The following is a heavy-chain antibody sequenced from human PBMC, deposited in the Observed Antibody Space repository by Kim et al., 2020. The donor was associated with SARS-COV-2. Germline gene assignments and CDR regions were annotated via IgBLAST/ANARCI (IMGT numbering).Heavy chain of an antibody. Sequence: SETLSLTCTVSGGSISSSSSYWGWIRQPPGKGLEWIGSIYYSGSTYYNPSLKSRVTISVDTSKNQFSLKLSSVTAADTAVYYCARPRGSGSYFYYWGQGNLVTVSS. D-gene: IGHD3-10*01. J-gene: IGHJ4*02. V-gene: IGHV4-39*01. CDR1: GGSISSSSSY. CDR3: ARPRGSGSYFYY. CDR2: IYYSGST.